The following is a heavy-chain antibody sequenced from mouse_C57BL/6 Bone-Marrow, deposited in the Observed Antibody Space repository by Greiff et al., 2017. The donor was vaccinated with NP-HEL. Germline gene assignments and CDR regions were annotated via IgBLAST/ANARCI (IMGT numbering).Heavy chain of an antibody. CDR3: VRHGSSYYFDY. J-gene: IGHJ2*01. CDR1: GFSFTTYA. CDR2: IRSKSNNYAT. V-gene: IGHV10-1*01. D-gene: IGHD1-1*01. Sequence: EVQLVESGGGLVQPKGSLKLSCAASGFSFTTYAMNWVRQAPGKGLEWVARIRSKSNNYATYYADSVKDRFTISRDDSESMLYLQMNNLKTEDTAMYYCVRHGSSYYFDYWGQGTTLTVSS.